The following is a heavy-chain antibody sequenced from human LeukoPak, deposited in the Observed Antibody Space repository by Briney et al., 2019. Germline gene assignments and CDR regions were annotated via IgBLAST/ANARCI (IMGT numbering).Heavy chain of an antibody. D-gene: IGHD3-3*01. J-gene: IGHJ6*02. Sequence: ASVKVFCKASGYTFTSYDINWVRQATGQGLEWMGWMNPNSGNTGYAQKFQGRVTMTRNTSISTAYMELSSLRSEDTAVYYCARLRHITIFGGMDVWGQGTTVTVSS. CDR2: MNPNSGNT. V-gene: IGHV1-8*01. CDR3: ARLRHITIFGGMDV. CDR1: GYTFTSYD.